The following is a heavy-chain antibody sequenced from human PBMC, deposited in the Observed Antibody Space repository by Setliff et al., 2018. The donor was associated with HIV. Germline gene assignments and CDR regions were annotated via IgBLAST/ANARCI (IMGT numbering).Heavy chain of an antibody. Sequence: LSCVPSGFTFGGFAMSWVRQAPGRGLEWVSAITGSGGNTYYADSVKGRFTISRDNSENTLYLQMNSRRADDTAMYYCAKGHYDDWYYFDYWGPGALGTVAS. CDR2: ITGSGGNT. J-gene: IGHJ4*02. CDR3: AKGHYDDWYYFDY. CDR1: GFTFGGFA. V-gene: IGHV3-23*01. D-gene: IGHD4-17*01.